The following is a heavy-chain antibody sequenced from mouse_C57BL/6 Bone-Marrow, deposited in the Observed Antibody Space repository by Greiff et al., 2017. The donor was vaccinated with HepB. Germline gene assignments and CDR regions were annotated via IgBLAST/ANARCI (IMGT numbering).Heavy chain of an antibody. CDR3: ARGERAY. Sequence: EVKLVESGGGLVKPGGSLKLSCAASGFTFSDYGMHWVRQAPEKGLEWVAYISSGSSTIYYADTVKGRFTISRDNAKNTLFLQMTSLRSEDTAMYYCARGERAYWGQGTLVTVSA. D-gene: IGHD2-13*01. CDR1: GFTFSDYG. CDR2: ISSGSSTI. V-gene: IGHV5-17*01. J-gene: IGHJ3*01.